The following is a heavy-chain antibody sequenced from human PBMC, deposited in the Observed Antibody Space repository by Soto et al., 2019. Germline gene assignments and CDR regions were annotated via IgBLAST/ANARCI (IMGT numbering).Heavy chain of an antibody. V-gene: IGHV3-30-3*01. CDR3: ASFHYDSSGYTPPFDY. CDR1: GFTFSSYA. J-gene: IGHJ4*02. Sequence: PGGSLRLSCAASGFTFSSYAMHWVRQAPGKGLEWVAVISYDGSNKYYADSVKGRFTISRDNSKNTLYLQMNSLRAEDTAVYYCASFHYDSSGYTPPFDYWGQGTLVTVSS. D-gene: IGHD3-22*01. CDR2: ISYDGSNK.